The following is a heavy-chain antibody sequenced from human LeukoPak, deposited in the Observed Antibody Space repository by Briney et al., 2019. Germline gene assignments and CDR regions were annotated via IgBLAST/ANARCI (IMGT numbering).Heavy chain of an antibody. Sequence: ASVKVSCKASGYTFTGYYMHWVRQAPGQGLEWMGWINPNSGGTNYAQKFQGRVTMTRDTSISTAYMELSRLRSDDTAVYYCAREEYSGSHYGMDVWGQGTTVTVSS. CDR2: INPNSGGT. CDR1: GYTFTGYY. D-gene: IGHD1-26*01. CDR3: AREEYSGSHYGMDV. J-gene: IGHJ6*02. V-gene: IGHV1-2*02.